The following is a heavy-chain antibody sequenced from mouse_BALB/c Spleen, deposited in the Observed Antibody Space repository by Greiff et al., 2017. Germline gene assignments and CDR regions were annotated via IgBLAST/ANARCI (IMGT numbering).Heavy chain of an antibody. V-gene: IGHV14-4*02. Sequence: EVQLVESGAELVRSGASVTLSCTASGFNITDYYMHWVKQRPEQGLVWIGWIDPENGDTEYAPKFQGKATMTADTSSNTAYLQLSSLTSEDTAVYYCNAGITSAMDYWGQGTSVTVSS. CDR3: NAGITSAMDY. J-gene: IGHJ4*01. CDR2: IDPENGDT. D-gene: IGHD2-4*01. CDR1: GFNITDYY.